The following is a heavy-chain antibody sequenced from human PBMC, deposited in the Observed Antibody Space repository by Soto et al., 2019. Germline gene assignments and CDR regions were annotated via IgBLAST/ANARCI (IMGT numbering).Heavy chain of an antibody. CDR2: ISGSGGST. J-gene: IGHJ4*02. CDR3: AKLPRADFWSGYDDYFDY. V-gene: IGHV3-23*01. CDR1: GFTFSSYA. D-gene: IGHD3-3*01. Sequence: GGSLRLSCAASGFTFSSYAMSWVRQAPGKGLEWVSAISGSGGSTYYADSVKGRFTISRDNSKNTLYLQMNSLRAEDTAVYYCAKLPRADFWSGYDDYFDYWGQGTLVTVSS.